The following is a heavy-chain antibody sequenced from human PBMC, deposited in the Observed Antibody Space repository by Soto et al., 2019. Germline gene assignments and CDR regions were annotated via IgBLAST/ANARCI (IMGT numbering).Heavy chain of an antibody. Sequence: QVQLVQSGAEVKKPGASVKVSCKVSRYTLTELSMHWVRQAPGKGLEWMGGFDPEDGETIYAQEFKARVTMTEDTSTGAANMERGSLRSVDTAVYYCATDLCSSTGCYFGYWGQGTLVTVSS. CDR2: FDPEDGET. D-gene: IGHD2-2*01. J-gene: IGHJ4*02. CDR1: RYTLTELS. V-gene: IGHV1-24*01. CDR3: ATDLCSSTGCYFGY.